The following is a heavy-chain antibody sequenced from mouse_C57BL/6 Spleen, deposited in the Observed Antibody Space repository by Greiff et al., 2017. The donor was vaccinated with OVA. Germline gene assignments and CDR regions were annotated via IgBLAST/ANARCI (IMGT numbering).Heavy chain of an antibody. CDR3: ARWVYDGYYQYYFDY. J-gene: IGHJ2*01. V-gene: IGHV3-6*01. CDR1: GYSITSGYY. D-gene: IGHD2-3*01. CDR2: ISYDGSN. Sequence: EVQLVESGPGLVKPSQSLSLTCSVTGYSITSGYYWNWIRQFPGNKLEWMGYISYDGSNNYNPSLKNRISITRDTSKNQFFLKLNSVTTEDTATYYCARWVYDGYYQYYFDYWGQGTTLTVSS.